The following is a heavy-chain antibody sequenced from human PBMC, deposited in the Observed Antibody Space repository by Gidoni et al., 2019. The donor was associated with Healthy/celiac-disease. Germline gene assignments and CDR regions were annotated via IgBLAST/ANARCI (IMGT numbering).Heavy chain of an antibody. D-gene: IGHD3-3*01. CDR1: GGSFSGYY. J-gene: IGHJ6*02. CDR3: ARGLYYDFWSGYYNSGYYYGMDV. Sequence: QVQLQQWGAGLLKPSETLSLTCAVYGGSFSGYYWSWIRQPPGKGLEWIGEINHSGSPNYNPSLKSRVTISVDTYKNQFSLKLSSVTAADTAVYYCARGLYYDFWSGYYNSGYYYGMDVWGQGTTVTVSS. CDR2: INHSGSP. V-gene: IGHV4-34*01.